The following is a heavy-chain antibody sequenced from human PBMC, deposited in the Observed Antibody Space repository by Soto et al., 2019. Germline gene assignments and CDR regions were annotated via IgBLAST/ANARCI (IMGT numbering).Heavy chain of an antibody. CDR3: GKDVKKVVRGIDY. CDR1: GFTFSSYA. V-gene: IGHV3-30*04. Sequence: QVQLVESGGGVVQPGRSLRLSCAASGFTFSSYAMHWVRQAPGKGLEWVAAMSFDGYDKYYADSVKGRFTISRDNSMDTVYLQMTSLRAEDTYVYYGGKDVKKVVRGIDYWGQGTLVTVSS. D-gene: IGHD3-10*01. J-gene: IGHJ4*02. CDR2: MSFDGYDK.